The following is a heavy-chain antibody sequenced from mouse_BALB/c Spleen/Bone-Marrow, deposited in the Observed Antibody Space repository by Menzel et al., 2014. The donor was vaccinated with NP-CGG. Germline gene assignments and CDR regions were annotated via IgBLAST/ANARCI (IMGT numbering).Heavy chain of an antibody. J-gene: IGHJ3*01. CDR2: IDPANGNT. Sequence: EVNVVESGAELVKPGASVKLSCTASGFNIKDTYMHWVKRRPEQGLEWIGRIDPANGNTKYDPKFQGKATITADTPSNTAYLQLSSLTSEDTAVYYCARGSDGFAYWGQGTLVTVSA. CDR1: GFNIKDTY. V-gene: IGHV14-3*02. CDR3: ARGSDGFAY.